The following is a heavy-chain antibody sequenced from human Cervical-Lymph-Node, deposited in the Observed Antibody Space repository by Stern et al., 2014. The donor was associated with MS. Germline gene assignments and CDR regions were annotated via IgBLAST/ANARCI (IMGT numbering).Heavy chain of an antibody. V-gene: IGHV1-24*01. D-gene: IGHD3-3*01. CDR3: ATDRDDFRSGYSAPTKGYGLDV. J-gene: IGHJ6*02. CDR1: GYTLTELS. CDR2: FDPEAGET. Sequence: QDQLVQSGAEVKQPGASVKVSCKVSGYTLTELSMHWVRQAPGKGLEWMGGFDPEAGETIYDQKFLGRGPTTEETSSDNASTVLSSLRSEDTAVCYCATDRDDFRSGYSAPTKGYGLDVWGQGTTVT.